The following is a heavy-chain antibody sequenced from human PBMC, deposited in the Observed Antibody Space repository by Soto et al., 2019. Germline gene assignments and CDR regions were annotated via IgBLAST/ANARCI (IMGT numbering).Heavy chain of an antibody. CDR1: RFTFSSYA. V-gene: IGHV3-23*01. Sequence: EVQLLESGGGLVQPGGSLRLSCAASRFTFSSYAMSWVRQAPGKGLEWVSVVSGSAGSTYYADSVKGRFTISRDNSKNTLYLQMNSLRAADTAVYYCAKDASSGITSFDSWGRGTVVTVSS. D-gene: IGHD3-3*01. J-gene: IGHJ2*01. CDR2: VSGSAGST. CDR3: AKDASSGITSFDS.